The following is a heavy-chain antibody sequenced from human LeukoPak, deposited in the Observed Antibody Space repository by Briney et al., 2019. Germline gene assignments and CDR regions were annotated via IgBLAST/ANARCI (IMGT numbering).Heavy chain of an antibody. Sequence: PGRSLRLSCAASGFTFSSYAMHWVRQAPGKGLEWVAVISYDGSNKYYADSVKGRFTISRDNSKNTLYLQMNSLRDEDTAVYYCARDLGSSGDYWGQGTLVTVSS. J-gene: IGHJ4*02. CDR3: ARDLGSSGDY. D-gene: IGHD6-19*01. V-gene: IGHV3-30-3*01. CDR2: ISYDGSNK. CDR1: GFTFSSYA.